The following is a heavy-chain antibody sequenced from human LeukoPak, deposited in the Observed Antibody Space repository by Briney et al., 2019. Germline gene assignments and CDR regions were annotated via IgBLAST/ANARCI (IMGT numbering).Heavy chain of an antibody. Sequence: ASVKVSCKASGYTFTSYGISWVRQAPGQGLEWMGWISAYNGNTNYAQKLQGRVTMTTDTSTSTAYMELRSLRSDDTAVYYCAKLRYFDWSFDYWGQGTLVTVSS. V-gene: IGHV1-18*01. CDR2: ISAYNGNT. J-gene: IGHJ4*02. CDR1: GYTFTSYG. D-gene: IGHD3-9*01. CDR3: AKLRYFDWSFDY.